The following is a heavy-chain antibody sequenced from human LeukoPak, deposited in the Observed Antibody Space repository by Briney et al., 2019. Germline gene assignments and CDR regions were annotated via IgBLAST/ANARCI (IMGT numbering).Heavy chain of an antibody. Sequence: SVKVSCKASGGTFSSYAISWVRQAPGQGLEWMGGIIPIFGTANYAQKLQGRVTMTTDTSTSTAYMELRSLRSDDTAVYYCARDHGRGSLFGVVMPFDYWGQGTLVTVSS. D-gene: IGHD3-3*01. CDR2: IIPIFGTA. CDR3: ARDHGRGSLFGVVMPFDY. CDR1: GGTFSSYA. J-gene: IGHJ4*02. V-gene: IGHV1-69*05.